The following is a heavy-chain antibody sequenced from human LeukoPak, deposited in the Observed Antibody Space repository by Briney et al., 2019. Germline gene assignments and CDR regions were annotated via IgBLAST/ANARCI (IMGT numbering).Heavy chain of an antibody. CDR2: ISAYNGNT. CDR1: GYTFISYG. D-gene: IGHD3-16*02. J-gene: IGHJ4*02. V-gene: IGHV1-18*01. Sequence: ASVKVSCKASGYTFISYGISWVRQAPGQGLEWMGWISAYNGNTNYAQKLQGRVTMTTDTSTSTAYMELRSLRSDDTAVYYCARGEGVNYRYSGFGYFNAVDYWGQGTLVTVSS. CDR3: ARGEGVNYRYSGFGYFNAVDY.